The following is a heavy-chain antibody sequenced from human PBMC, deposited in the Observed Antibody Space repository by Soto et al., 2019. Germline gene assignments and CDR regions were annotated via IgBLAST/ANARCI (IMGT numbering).Heavy chain of an antibody. Sequence: GGSLRLSCAASGLTFSSYPMSWVRKSPVKGLEWVSAISGSGGSTYYADSVKGRFTISRDNSKNTLYLQMNSLRAEDTAVYYCTKDRSYYDTGGYSDYWGQGTLVTVSS. CDR2: ISGSGGST. J-gene: IGHJ4*02. CDR1: GLTFSSYP. V-gene: IGHV3-23*01. D-gene: IGHD3-22*01. CDR3: TKDRSYYDTGGYSDY.